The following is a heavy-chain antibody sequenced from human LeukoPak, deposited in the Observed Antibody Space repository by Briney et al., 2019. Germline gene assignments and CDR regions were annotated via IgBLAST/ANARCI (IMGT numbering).Heavy chain of an antibody. CDR2: INTSGGST. V-gene: IGHV3-64*01. J-gene: IGHJ4*02. D-gene: IGHD3-10*01. CDR1: GFSFSSYA. CDR3: ARWRGSGNYYDY. Sequence: GGSLRLSCAASGFSFSSYAMCWVRQAPGKGLEYVSAINTSGGSTYYAKSMKGRFTISRDNSKNTLYLQMGSRRAEDMAVYYCARWRGSGNYYDYWGQGTLVTVSS.